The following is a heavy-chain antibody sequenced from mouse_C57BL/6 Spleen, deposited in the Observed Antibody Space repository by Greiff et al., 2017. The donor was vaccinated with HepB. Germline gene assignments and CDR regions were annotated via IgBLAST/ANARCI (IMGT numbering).Heavy chain of an antibody. CDR2: IDPEDGET. CDR1: GFNIKDYY. D-gene: IGHD3-2*02. Sequence: EVQLQQSGAELVKPGASVKLSCTASGFNIKDYYMHWVKQRTEQGLEWIGRIDPEDGETKYAPKCQGKATITADTSANTAYRQPSSLTSEDTAVYYCAGGDSAGRWGQGTTLSVSS. J-gene: IGHJ2*01. V-gene: IGHV14-2*01. CDR3: AGGDSAGR.